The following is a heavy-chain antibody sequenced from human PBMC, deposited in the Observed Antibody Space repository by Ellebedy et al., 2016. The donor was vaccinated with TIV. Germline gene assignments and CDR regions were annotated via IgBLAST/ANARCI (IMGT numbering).Heavy chain of an antibody. Sequence: MPSETLSLTCSVSGSSISSGYYWGWIRQPPGRGLEWIGRMYHSGSTYYSPSLKSRVTVSVDTSKNQFSLRLSSVTAADTAVYYCARDGAGRWDYWGPGTLVTVSS. CDR2: MYHSGST. CDR3: ARDGAGRWDY. D-gene: IGHD4-23*01. J-gene: IGHJ4*02. CDR1: GSSISSGYY. V-gene: IGHV4-38-2*02.